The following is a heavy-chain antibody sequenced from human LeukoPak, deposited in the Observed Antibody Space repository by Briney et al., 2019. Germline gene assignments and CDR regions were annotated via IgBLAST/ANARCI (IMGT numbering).Heavy chain of an antibody. CDR2: IYPGDSDT. V-gene: IGHV5-51*01. D-gene: IGHD7-27*01. CDR1: GYSFTSYW. J-gene: IGHJ6*03. CDR3: ARQIHNSELGIHYYYYMDV. Sequence: TGESLKISCKGSGYSFTSYWIGWVRQMPGKGLEWMGIIYPGDSDTRYSPSFQGQVTISADKSISTAYLQWSSLKASDTAMYYCARQIHNSELGIHYYYYMDVWGKGTTVTVSS.